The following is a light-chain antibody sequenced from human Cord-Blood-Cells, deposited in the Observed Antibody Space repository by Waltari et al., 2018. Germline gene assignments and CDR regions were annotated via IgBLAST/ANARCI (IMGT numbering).Light chain of an antibody. CDR3: QKYNSAPWT. J-gene: IGKJ1*01. V-gene: IGKV1-27*01. CDR1: QGISNY. CDR2: AAS. Sequence: DIQMTQYPSSLSASVGDRVTIACRASQGISNYLAWYQQKPGKVPKLLIYAASTLQSGVPSRFSGSGSGTDFTLTISSLQPEDVATYYCQKYNSAPWTFGQGSKVEIK.